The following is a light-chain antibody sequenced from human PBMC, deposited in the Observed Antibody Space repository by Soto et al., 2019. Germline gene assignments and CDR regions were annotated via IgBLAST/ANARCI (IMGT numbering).Light chain of an antibody. V-gene: IGKV1-39*01. CDR3: QQSYNGPFT. Sequence: DIQMTQSPSSLSASVGDRVTITCRASQSISSYLNWYQQKPGKAPKLLIYAASSLQTGVPSRFSGSGSGTDFTLTINSLQPEDFATYYCQQSYNGPFTFGPGTKVDI. CDR1: QSISSY. J-gene: IGKJ3*01. CDR2: AAS.